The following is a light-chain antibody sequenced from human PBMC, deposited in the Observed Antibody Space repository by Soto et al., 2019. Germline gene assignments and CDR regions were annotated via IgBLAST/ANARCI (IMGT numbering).Light chain of an antibody. V-gene: IGLV2-23*02. CDR2: EVT. CDR3: CSYAGRSNRV. CDR1: SSDVGGYNL. J-gene: IGLJ3*02. Sequence: QSALTQPASVSGSPGQSITISCTGTSSDVGGYNLVSWYQQHPGKAPKVMIYEVTKRPSGVYNRFSGSKSGNTASLTISGLQAEDGGDYYCCSYAGRSNRVFGGGTKLTVL.